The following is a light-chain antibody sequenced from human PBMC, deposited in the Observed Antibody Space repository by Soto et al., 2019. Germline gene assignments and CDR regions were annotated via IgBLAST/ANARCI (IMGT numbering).Light chain of an antibody. J-gene: IGKJ1*01. Sequence: EIVMTPSPATLSVSPVDRATLSCRASQSVGSNLAWYQQKPGQAPRLLIYGASTRVTGIPARFSGSGSGTEFTLTISSLQSEDFAVYHCQQYYNWWTFGQGTKVDI. V-gene: IGKV3-15*01. CDR2: GAS. CDR1: QSVGSN. CDR3: QQYYNWWT.